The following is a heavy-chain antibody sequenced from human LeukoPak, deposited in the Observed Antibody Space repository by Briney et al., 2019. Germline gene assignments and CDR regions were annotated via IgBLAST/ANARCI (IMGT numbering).Heavy chain of an antibody. CDR3: AKDPRDHSYGWNWRYFDY. J-gene: IGHJ4*02. Sequence: GGTLTLSCAASEIIFSSYGMSWVRQAPGTGLEWVSSISHTGGSPYYADSVKGRFTISRDNSKNTLYLQMNSLRADDTAVYYCAKDPRDHSYGWNWRYFDYWGQGTLVTVSS. V-gene: IGHV3-23*01. D-gene: IGHD5-18*01. CDR2: ISHTGGSP. CDR1: EIIFSSYG.